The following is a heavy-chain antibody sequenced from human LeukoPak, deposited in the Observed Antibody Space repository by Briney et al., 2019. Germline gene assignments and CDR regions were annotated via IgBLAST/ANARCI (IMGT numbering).Heavy chain of an antibody. Sequence: GGSLRLSCVGSEFTFRNYSLNWVRQAPGKGLEWVSSISSSSSYKYYVDSVKGRFTISRDNAKKSLYLQMNSLRAEDTAIYYCARAPVIVMHDWYFDLWGRGTLVTVSS. CDR2: ISSSSSYK. CDR3: ARAPVIVMHDWYFDL. V-gene: IGHV3-21*01. CDR1: EFTFRNYS. D-gene: IGHD3-22*01. J-gene: IGHJ2*01.